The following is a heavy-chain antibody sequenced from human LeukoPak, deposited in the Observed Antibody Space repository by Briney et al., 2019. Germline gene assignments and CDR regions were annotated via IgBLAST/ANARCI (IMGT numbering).Heavy chain of an antibody. J-gene: IGHJ5*02. CDR1: GGSISSGSYY. CDR3: ARGGYGRANWFDP. CDR2: IFTSGST. V-gene: IGHV4-61*02. D-gene: IGHD5-18*01. Sequence: SETLSLTCTVSGGSISSGSYYWSWIRQPAGKGLEWIGRIFTSGSTNYNPSLKSRVSISVDTSKNQFSLRLNSVTAADTAVYYCARGGYGRANWFDPWGQGTLVAVSS.